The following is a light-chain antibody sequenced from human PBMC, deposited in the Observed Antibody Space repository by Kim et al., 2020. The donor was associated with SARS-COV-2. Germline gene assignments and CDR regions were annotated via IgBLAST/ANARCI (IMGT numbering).Light chain of an antibody. CDR2: DAS. Sequence: LAPGERATLSCRASLSVSSYLTLYQQKPGQAPRLLIYDASNRASGIPARFSGSGSGTDFTLTISSLEPEDFAVYYCQQRSDWPPTFGGGTKVDIK. CDR1: LSVSSY. J-gene: IGKJ4*01. V-gene: IGKV3-11*01. CDR3: QQRSDWPPT.